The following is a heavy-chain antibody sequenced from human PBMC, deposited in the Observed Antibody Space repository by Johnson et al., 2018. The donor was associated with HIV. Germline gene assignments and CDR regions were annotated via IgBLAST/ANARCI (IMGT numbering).Heavy chain of an antibody. J-gene: IGHJ3*01. CDR2: IRNKANSYAT. D-gene: IGHD1-14*01. V-gene: IGHV3-73*01. Sequence: GKGLEWVGRIRNKANSYATAYAASVKGRFTISRDNVKGFLYLQMNSLTAADTAVYYCVREHRADESFDLWGQGTMVTVSS. CDR3: VREHRADESFDL.